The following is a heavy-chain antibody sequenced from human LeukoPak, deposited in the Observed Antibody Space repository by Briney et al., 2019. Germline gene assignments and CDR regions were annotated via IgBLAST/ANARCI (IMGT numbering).Heavy chain of an antibody. J-gene: IGHJ3*02. CDR1: GYTFTGYY. Sequence: GASVKVSCKASGYTFTGYYMHWVRQAPGQGLEWMGWINPNSGGTNYEQKCQGRVTMTRDTSISTAYMELSRLRSDDTAVYYCARVGYTVGDAFDIWGQGTMVTVSS. D-gene: IGHD4-11*01. V-gene: IGHV1-2*02. CDR2: INPNSGGT. CDR3: ARVGYTVGDAFDI.